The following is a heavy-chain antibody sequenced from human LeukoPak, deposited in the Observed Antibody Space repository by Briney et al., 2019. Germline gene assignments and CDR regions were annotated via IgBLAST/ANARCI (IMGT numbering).Heavy chain of an antibody. Sequence: GGSLRLSCAASGFTFDEYGMSWVRQAPGKGLEWVSGISLNGGSRGYADSVKGRFTISRDNAKNSLYLQMNSLRAEDTAVYYCARDQGGEQSYWGQGTLVTVSS. D-gene: IGHD3-16*01. J-gene: IGHJ4*02. V-gene: IGHV3-20*04. CDR3: ARDQGGEQSY. CDR2: ISLNGGSR. CDR1: GFTFDEYG.